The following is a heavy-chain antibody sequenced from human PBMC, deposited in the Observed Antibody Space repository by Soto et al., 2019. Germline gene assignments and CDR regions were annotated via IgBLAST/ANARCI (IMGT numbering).Heavy chain of an antibody. D-gene: IGHD2-15*01. V-gene: IGHV3-13*01. CDR1: GFTFSGFD. CDR3: ARGQEVGAHFFDS. J-gene: IGHJ4*02. Sequence: PGGSLRLSCEASGFTFSGFDMHWVRQPTGKGLEWVSTIGTAGDTNYAVSVKGRFTISRDNAKNSLSLQMNSLRAGDTAVYFCARGQEVGAHFFDSWGQGTQVTVSS. CDR2: IGTAGDT.